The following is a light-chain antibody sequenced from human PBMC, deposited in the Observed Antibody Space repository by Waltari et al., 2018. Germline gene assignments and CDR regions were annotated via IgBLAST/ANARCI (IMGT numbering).Light chain of an antibody. Sequence: IQMTQSPSTLLASVGNRITITCRASHTITNWLAWYQQKPGKAPNVLIYDASTLESGVPSRFSGSGSGTEFTLTINSLQPDDFATYYCQHYNSFSHIYTFGQGTKLEI. CDR2: DAS. CDR1: HTITNW. V-gene: IGKV1-5*01. J-gene: IGKJ2*01. CDR3: QHYNSFSHIYT.